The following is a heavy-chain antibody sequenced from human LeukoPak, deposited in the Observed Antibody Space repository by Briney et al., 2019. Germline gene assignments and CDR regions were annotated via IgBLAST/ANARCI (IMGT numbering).Heavy chain of an antibody. D-gene: IGHD3-16*02. Sequence: SETLSLTCTVSGGSIGTYYWSWIRQSPGTGLEWIGYIYVTGSTRYNPYLQSRVTISVDTPRNQFFLKMSSVTAADTAVYYCARHIGGGIEDMDVWGKGTKVTVSS. CDR3: ARHIGGGIEDMDV. CDR1: GGSIGTYY. J-gene: IGHJ6*03. CDR2: IYVTGST. V-gene: IGHV4-59*08.